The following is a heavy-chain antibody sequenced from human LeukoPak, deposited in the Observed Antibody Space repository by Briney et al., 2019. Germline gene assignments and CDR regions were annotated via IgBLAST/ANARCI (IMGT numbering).Heavy chain of an antibody. Sequence: SETLSLTCTVSGGSIRSHYWSWIRQPPGQGLEWIGYMYYSGSTNYNPSLKSRVTISVDTSKNQFSLKLSSVTAADTVVYYCARGIGSYDFWSGSYMDVWGKGTTVTVSS. D-gene: IGHD3-3*01. J-gene: IGHJ6*03. CDR2: MYYSGST. V-gene: IGHV4-59*11. CDR3: ARGIGSYDFWSGSYMDV. CDR1: GGSIRSHY.